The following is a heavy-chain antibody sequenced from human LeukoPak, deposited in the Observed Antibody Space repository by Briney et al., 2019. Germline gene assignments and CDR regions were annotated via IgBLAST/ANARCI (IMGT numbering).Heavy chain of an antibody. CDR2: ISAYNGNT. J-gene: IGHJ6*02. Sequence: ASVKVSCKASGYTFTSYGISWVRQAPGQGLEWMGWISAYNGNTNYAQKLQGRVTMTTDTSTSTAYMELRSLGSDDTAVYYCARTPYCSGGSCYHYYGMDVWGQGTTVTVSS. V-gene: IGHV1-18*01. CDR3: ARTPYCSGGSCYHYYGMDV. CDR1: GYTFTSYG. D-gene: IGHD2-15*01.